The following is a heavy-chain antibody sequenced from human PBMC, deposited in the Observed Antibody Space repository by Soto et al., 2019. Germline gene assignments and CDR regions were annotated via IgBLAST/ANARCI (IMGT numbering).Heavy chain of an antibody. Sequence: QVQLQESGPGLVQPSQTLSLTCTVSGGSISSGGYYWSWIRQHPGTGLEGFGHISYSWSTSYNTSLKTRVTISVDTSRNQFSLIVNSVTAADTAVYYCARGVLHWGQGTLVTVSS. CDR3: ARGVLH. CDR2: ISYSWST. CDR1: GGSISSGGYY. J-gene: IGHJ4*01. V-gene: IGHV4-31*03.